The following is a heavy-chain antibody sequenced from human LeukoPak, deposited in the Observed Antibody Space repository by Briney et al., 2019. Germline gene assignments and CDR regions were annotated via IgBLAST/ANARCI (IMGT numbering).Heavy chain of an antibody. CDR1: GYTFTGCY. V-gene: IGHV1-2*02. J-gene: IGHJ5*02. D-gene: IGHD3-10*01. Sequence: GASVKVSCKASGYTFTGCYMHWVRQAPGQGLEWMGWINPNSGGTNYAQKFQGRVTMTRDTSISTAYMELSRLRSDDTAVYYCARLAKNYGSGSGWFDPWGQGTLVTVSS. CDR2: INPNSGGT. CDR3: ARLAKNYGSGSGWFDP.